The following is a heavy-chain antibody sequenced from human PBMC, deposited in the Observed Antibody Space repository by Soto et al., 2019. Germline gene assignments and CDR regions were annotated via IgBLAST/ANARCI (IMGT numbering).Heavy chain of an antibody. CDR3: ARLPIAARRFRRSGDEFDY. D-gene: IGHD6-6*01. J-gene: IGHJ4*02. CDR2: IYYSGST. Sequence: TLSLTCTVSGVSISSYYWSWIRQPPGKGLEWIGYIYYSGSTNYNPSLKSRVTISVDTSKNQFSLKLSSVTAADTAVYYCARLPIAARRFRRSGDEFDYWGQGTLVTVSS. V-gene: IGHV4-59*01. CDR1: GVSISSYY.